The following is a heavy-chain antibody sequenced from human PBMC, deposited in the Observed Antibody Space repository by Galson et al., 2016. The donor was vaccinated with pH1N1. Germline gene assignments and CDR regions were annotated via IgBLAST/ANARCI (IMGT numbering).Heavy chain of an antibody. CDR3: ARGLAVAGTFYFDP. CDR2: IYTSGST. V-gene: IGHV4-61*09. CDR1: SGSISSGSYY. Sequence: TLSLTCSVSSGSISSGSYYWSWIRQPAEKGLEWIGYIYTSGSTSYNPSLKSRVTMSVDTSKNQFSLKLTSVTAADTAVYYCARGLAVAGTFYFDPWGQGTLVTVPS. D-gene: IGHD6-19*01. J-gene: IGHJ4*02.